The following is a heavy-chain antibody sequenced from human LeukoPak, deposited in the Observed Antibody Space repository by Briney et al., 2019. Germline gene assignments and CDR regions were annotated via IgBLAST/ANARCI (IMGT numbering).Heavy chain of an antibody. CDR1: GFTFSSYE. CDR2: ISSSGSII. CDR3: AKSGYNRFDY. D-gene: IGHD5-24*01. J-gene: IGHJ4*02. V-gene: IGHV3-48*03. Sequence: GGSLRLSCATSGFTFSSYEINWVRQARGKGLEWVSFISSSGSIIHYADSVKGRFTISRDNAKNSLYLQMNSLRAEDTAVYYCAKSGYNRFDYWGQGTLVTVSS.